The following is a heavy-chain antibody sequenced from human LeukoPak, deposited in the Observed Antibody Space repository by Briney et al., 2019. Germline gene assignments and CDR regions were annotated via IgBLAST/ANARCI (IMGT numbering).Heavy chain of an antibody. J-gene: IGHJ4*02. CDR2: ISGSAVGT. V-gene: IGHV3-23*01. Sequence: GGSLRLSCVASGFTLSSYMMSWVRQAPGKGLEWVSAISGSAVGTFYSDSVRGRFTISRDTSENRLFLQMNSLRPDDSALYYCTKDLMTGFSSGWYLAYWGQGTLVTVSS. CDR3: TKDLMTGFSSGWYLAY. D-gene: IGHD6-19*01. CDR1: GFTLSSYM.